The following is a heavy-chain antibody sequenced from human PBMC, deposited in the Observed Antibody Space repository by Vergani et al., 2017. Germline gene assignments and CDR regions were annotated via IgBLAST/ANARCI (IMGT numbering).Heavy chain of an antibody. CDR2: ISSSSSYI. Sequence: VQLQQWGAGLLKPSETLSLTCAVYGGSFSGYYWSWIRQPPGKGLEWVSSISSSSSYIYYADSVKGRFTIIRDNAKNSLYLQMNSLRAEDTAVYYCARDAGIAVAGTSWFDPWGQGTLVTVSS. J-gene: IGHJ5*02. D-gene: IGHD6-19*01. CDR3: ARDAGIAVAGTSWFDP. V-gene: IGHV3-21*01. CDR1: GGSFSGYY.